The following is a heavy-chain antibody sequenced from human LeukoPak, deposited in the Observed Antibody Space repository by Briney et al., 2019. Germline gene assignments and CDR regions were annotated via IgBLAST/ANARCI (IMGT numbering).Heavy chain of an antibody. CDR2: IAYDGRIK. J-gene: IGHJ4*02. D-gene: IGHD1-26*01. CDR1: GFTFSYYS. V-gene: IGHV3-30*03. Sequence: GGSLRLSCAASGFTFSYYSMHWVRQAPGKGLDWVALIAYDGRIKYYADSVKGRFTSSRENSKNTLYLQMNSLRADETGAYYCGRYPGGYDSYLDYWGQGTLVTVSS. CDR3: GRYPGGYDSYLDY.